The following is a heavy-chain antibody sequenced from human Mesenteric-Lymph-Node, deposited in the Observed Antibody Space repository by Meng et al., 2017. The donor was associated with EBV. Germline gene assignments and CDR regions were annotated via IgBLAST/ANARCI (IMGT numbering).Heavy chain of an antibody. CDR1: SGSISNRNW. J-gene: IGHJ4*02. CDR2: IFHSGGT. D-gene: IGHD3-16*02. Sequence: VEMQGPGPGLVKPSGTPTLTCAVASGSISNRNWWSWVRQPPGKGLQWIGEIFHSGGTNYNPSLKSRVTISVDKSKNQFSLKVNSLTAADKAVYYCARITFGGAIGDWGQGTLVTVSS. V-gene: IGHV4-4*02. CDR3: ARITFGGAIGD.